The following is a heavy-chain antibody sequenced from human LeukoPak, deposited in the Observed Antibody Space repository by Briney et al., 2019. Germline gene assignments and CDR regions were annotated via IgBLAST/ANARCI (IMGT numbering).Heavy chain of an antibody. CDR1: GGSFSGYY. CDR3: ARYYGDGAYDTSRWFDP. V-gene: IGHV4-34*01. J-gene: IGHJ5*02. CDR2: INHSGST. Sequence: SETLSLTCAVYGGSFSGYYWSWIRQPPGKGLEWIGEINHSGSTNYNPSLKSRVTVPVDTSKNQFSLKLSSVTAADTAVYYCARYYGDGAYDTSRWFDPWGQGTLVTVSS. D-gene: IGHD5-24*01.